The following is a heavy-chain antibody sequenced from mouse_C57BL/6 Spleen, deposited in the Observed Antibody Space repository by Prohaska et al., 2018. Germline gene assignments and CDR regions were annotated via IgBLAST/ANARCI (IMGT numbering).Heavy chain of an antibody. CDR3: ARGDYGSSSGGYYAMDY. J-gene: IGHJ4*01. CDR2: INPDSSTI. V-gene: IGHV4-1*01. Sequence: VGCDWKGARNGLEWIGEINPDSSTINYAPSLKDKFIISRDNAKNTLYLQMSKVRSEDTALYYCARGDYGSSSGGYYAMDYWGQGTSVTGAS. D-gene: IGHD1-1*01.